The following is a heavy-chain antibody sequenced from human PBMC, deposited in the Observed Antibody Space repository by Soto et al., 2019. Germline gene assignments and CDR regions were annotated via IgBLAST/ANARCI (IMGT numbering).Heavy chain of an antibody. Sequence: PAETLSLTFTVSGGSISSYYWSWIRQPPGKGLEWIGYIYYSGSTNYNPSLKSRVTISVDTSKNQFSLKLSSVTAADTAVYYCARDLRGRFDYWGQGTLVTVSS. CDR2: IYYSGST. CDR1: GGSISSYY. J-gene: IGHJ4*02. V-gene: IGHV4-59*01. D-gene: IGHD3-16*01. CDR3: ARDLRGRFDY.